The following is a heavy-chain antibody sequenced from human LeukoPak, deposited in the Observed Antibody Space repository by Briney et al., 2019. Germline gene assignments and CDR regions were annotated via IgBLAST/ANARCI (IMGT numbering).Heavy chain of an antibody. Sequence: GGSLRLSCAASGFTFSSYWMSWVRQAPGKGLEWVANIKQDGSEKYYVDSVKGRFAISRDNAKNSLYLQMSSLRAEDTAVYYCARGPLIAAAGTWWGQGTLVTVSS. V-gene: IGHV3-7*03. CDR3: ARGPLIAAAGTW. D-gene: IGHD6-13*01. CDR2: IKQDGSEK. CDR1: GFTFSSYW. J-gene: IGHJ4*02.